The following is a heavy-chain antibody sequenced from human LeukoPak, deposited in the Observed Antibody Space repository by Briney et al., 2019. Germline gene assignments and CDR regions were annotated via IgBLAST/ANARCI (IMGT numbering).Heavy chain of an antibody. J-gene: IGHJ4*02. CDR2: IYYSGST. V-gene: IGHV4-39*01. CDR3: ARGDCDGTSCYYFDY. D-gene: IGHD2-2*01. CDR1: GGSISSSSYY. Sequence: SETLSLTCTVSGGSISSSSYYWGWIRQPPGKGLEWIGGIYYSGSTYYNPSLKSRVTISVDTSKNQFSLKLSSVTAADTAVYYCARGDCDGTSCYYFDYWGQGTLVTVSS.